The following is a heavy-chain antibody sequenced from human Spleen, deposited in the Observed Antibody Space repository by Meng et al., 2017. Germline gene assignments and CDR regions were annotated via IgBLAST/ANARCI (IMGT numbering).Heavy chain of an antibody. Sequence: GESLKISCGASGFTFDDYAMHWVRQAPGKGLEWVSLISWDGGSTYYADSVKGRFTISRDNSKNSLYLQMNSLRAEDTALYYCAKDFGDGYNYNFDYWGQGTLVTVSS. V-gene: IGHV3-43D*03. D-gene: IGHD5-24*01. CDR3: AKDFGDGYNYNFDY. CDR2: ISWDGGST. CDR1: GFTFDDYA. J-gene: IGHJ4*02.